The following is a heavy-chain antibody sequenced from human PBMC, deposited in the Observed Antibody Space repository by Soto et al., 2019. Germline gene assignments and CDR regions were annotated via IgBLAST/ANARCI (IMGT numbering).Heavy chain of an antibody. CDR2: ISYDGSNK. V-gene: IGHV3-30*18. D-gene: IGHD6-19*01. J-gene: IGHJ4*02. CDR1: GFTFSSYG. CDR3: AKVGGWYARWVDY. Sequence: GGSLRLSCAASGFTFSSYGMHWVRQAPGKGLEWVAVISYDGSNKYYADSVKGRFTISRDNSKNTLYLQMNSLRAEDTAVYYCAKVGGWYARWVDYWGQGTLVTVSS.